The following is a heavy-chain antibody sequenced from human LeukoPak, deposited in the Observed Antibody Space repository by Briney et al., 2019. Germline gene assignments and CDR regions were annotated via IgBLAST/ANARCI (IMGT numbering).Heavy chain of an antibody. V-gene: IGHV3-30*02. J-gene: IGHJ3*02. D-gene: IGHD4-17*01. CDR1: GFTFSSYG. CDR2: IRYDGGNK. Sequence: GGSLRLSCAASGFTFSSYGMHWVRQAPGKGLEWVAFIRYDGGNKYYADSVKGRFTVSRDNSKSTLYLQMNSLRAEDTAVFYCAKERFYGAATHAFDIWGQGTMVTVSS. CDR3: AKERFYGAATHAFDI.